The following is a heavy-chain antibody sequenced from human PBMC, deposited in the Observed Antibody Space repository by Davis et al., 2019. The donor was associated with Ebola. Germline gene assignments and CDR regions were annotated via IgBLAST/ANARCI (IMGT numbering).Heavy chain of an antibody. V-gene: IGHV3-74*01. CDR1: GFTFSNYW. J-gene: IGHJ5*02. CDR2: INSDGSST. Sequence: GESLNISCAASGFTFSNYWMHWVRQAPGKGLVWVSRINSDGSSTNYADSVKGRFTISRDNAKNTLYLQMNSLRAEDTAVYYCARGYNWFDPWGQGTLVTVSS. CDR3: ARGYNWFDP.